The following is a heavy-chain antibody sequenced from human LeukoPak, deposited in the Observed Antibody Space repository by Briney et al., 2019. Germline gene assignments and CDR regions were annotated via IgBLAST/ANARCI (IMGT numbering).Heavy chain of an antibody. D-gene: IGHD3-22*01. J-gene: IGHJ4*02. Sequence: GGSLRLSCAASGFTFSSYWMYWVRQAPGRGREWVANIKEDGSEEYYVESVKGRFSVSRDNAKNSLYLQMNNLRAEDTAVYYCARDVYSSGYYGQNWGQGILVTVSS. CDR2: IKEDGSEE. CDR1: GFTFSSYW. CDR3: ARDVYSSGYYGQN. V-gene: IGHV3-7*01.